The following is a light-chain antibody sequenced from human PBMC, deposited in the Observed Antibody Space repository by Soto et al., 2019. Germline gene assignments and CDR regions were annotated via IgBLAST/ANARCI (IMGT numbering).Light chain of an antibody. V-gene: IGKV3-20*01. CDR3: QQYNNWPS. CDR2: GAS. CDR1: QTVGSNY. Sequence: EIVLTQSPVTLSLSPGQRATLSCRASQTVGSNYLAWYQQKPGQAPRVLIHGASSRATGIPDRFNGSGSGTDFTFTISRLEPEDFAVYYCQQYNNWPSFGQGTRLEIK. J-gene: IGKJ5*01.